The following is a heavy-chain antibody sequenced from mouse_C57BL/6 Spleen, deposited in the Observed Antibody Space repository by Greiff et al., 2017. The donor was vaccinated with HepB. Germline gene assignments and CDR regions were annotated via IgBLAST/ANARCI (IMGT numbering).Heavy chain of an antibody. CDR2: IDPENGDT. Sequence: VHVKQSGAELVRPGASVKVSCTASGFNIQADYMHWVKQRPEQGLEWIGWIDPENGDTEYASKFQGKATITADTSSNTAYLQLSSLTSVDTAVYYCSGVLPWYFDVWGTGTTATVSS. J-gene: IGHJ1*03. V-gene: IGHV14-4*01. D-gene: IGHD1-1*01. CDR1: GFNIQADY. CDR3: SGVLPWYFDV.